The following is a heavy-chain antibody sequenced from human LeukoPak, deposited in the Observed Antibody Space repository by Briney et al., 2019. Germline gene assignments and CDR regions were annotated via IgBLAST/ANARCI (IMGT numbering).Heavy chain of an antibody. CDR1: GGSISSSSYY. D-gene: IGHD2-2*01. Sequence: SETLSLTCTVSGGSISSSSYYWGWIRQPPGKGLEWIGSIYYSGSTYYNPSLKSRVTISVDTSKNQFSLKLSSVTAADTAVYYCARPRDDIVVVPAANNWFDPWGQGTLVTVSS. CDR3: ARPRDDIVVVPAANNWFDP. CDR2: IYYSGST. V-gene: IGHV4-39*01. J-gene: IGHJ5*02.